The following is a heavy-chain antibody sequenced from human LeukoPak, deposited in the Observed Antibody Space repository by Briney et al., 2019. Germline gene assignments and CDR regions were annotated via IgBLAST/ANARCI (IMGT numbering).Heavy chain of an antibody. CDR2: ISSSGTTI. J-gene: IGHJ4*02. Sequence: GGSLRLSCAASGFTFRSYEMNWVRQAPGKGLEWVSYISSSGTTIYYADSVKGRFTISRDNAKNSLYLQVNSLRAEDTAVYYCARDLTPEYSSNWPEGDYWGQGTLVTVSS. V-gene: IGHV3-48*03. CDR3: ARDLTPEYSSNWPEGDY. CDR1: GFTFRSYE. D-gene: IGHD6-13*01.